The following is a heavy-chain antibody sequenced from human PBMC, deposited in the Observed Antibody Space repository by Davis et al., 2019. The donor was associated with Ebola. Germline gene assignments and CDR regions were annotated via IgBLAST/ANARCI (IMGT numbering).Heavy chain of an antibody. CDR2: IDHSGTT. CDR3: AFVGVNTKGDARDI. Sequence: MPSETLSLTCSVSGGSITRSGHFWGWIRQPPGKGLEWIAEIDHSGTTNYNSSLKSRITIAVDTSKKQFSLRLISVTAADTAMYYCAFVGVNTKGDARDIWGQGTMVTVSS. CDR1: GGSITRSGHF. D-gene: IGHD1-26*01. J-gene: IGHJ3*02. V-gene: IGHV4-39*01.